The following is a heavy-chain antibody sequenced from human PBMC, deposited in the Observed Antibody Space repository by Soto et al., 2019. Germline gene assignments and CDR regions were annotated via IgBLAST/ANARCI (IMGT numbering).Heavy chain of an antibody. V-gene: IGHV3-11*06. CDR1: GFTFNDYS. J-gene: IGHJ6*02. CDR3: ARVPVSMVRGYGMDV. Sequence: QVQLVESGGGLVKPGGSLRLSCAASGFTFNDYSMSWVRQAPGKGLERVSFISGSGSYTKYADSVKGRFTISRDNAKNSLYLQMSSLRVEDTAVYYCARVPVSMVRGYGMDVWGQGTTVTVSS. D-gene: IGHD3-10*01. CDR2: ISGSGSYT.